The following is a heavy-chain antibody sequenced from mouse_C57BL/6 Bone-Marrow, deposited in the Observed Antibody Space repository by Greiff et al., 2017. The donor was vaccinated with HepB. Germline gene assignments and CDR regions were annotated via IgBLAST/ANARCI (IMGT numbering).Heavy chain of an antibody. V-gene: IGHV1-59*01. CDR3: ASKGDYYGSCYWYFDV. J-gene: IGHJ1*03. CDR1: GYTFTSYW. Sequence: QVHVKQPGAELVRPGTSVKLSCKASGYTFTSYWMHWVKQRPGQGLEWIGVIDPSDSYTNYNQKFKGKATLTVDTSSSTAYMQLSSLTSEDSAVYYCASKGDYYGSCYWYFDVWGTGTTVTVSS. CDR2: IDPSDSYT. D-gene: IGHD1-1*01.